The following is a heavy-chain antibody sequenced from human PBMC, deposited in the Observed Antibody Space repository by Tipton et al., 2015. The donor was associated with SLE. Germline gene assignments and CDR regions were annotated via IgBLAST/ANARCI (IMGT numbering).Heavy chain of an antibody. D-gene: IGHD3-3*01. CDR3: ARCTIFGVVRGSFDS. CDR1: GGSFSDYF. Sequence: TLSLTCAVYGGSFSDYFWTWIRQSPGKGLEWIGDVNHSGSTDYHPSLKSRVTMSVDTSKNQFSLKLTCVTAADTALYCCARCTIFGVVRGSFDSWGQGTLVTVS. CDR2: VNHSGST. J-gene: IGHJ4*02. V-gene: IGHV4-34*01.